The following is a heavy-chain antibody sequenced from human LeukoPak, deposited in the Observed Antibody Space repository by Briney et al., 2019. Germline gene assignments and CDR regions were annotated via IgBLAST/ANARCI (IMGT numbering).Heavy chain of an antibody. J-gene: IGHJ4*02. D-gene: IGHD1-26*01. CDR3: ARNVGGTRGAPFDY. CDR2: ISAYNGNT. Sequence: AASVTVSFKASGYTFTSNGISWVRQAPGQGLEWMGWISAYNGNTNYAQRLQGRVTMTTDTSTSTAYMELRSLRSDDTAVYYCARNVGGTRGAPFDYWGQGTLVTVSS. CDR1: GYTFTSNG. V-gene: IGHV1-18*04.